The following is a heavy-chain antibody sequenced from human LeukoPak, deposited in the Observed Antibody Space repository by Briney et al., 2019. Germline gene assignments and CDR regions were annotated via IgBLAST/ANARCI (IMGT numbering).Heavy chain of an antibody. CDR3: ARHRFGHLFDY. V-gene: IGHV4-59*01. CDR2: VYHTGNT. CDR1: GDSISGYY. J-gene: IGHJ4*02. Sequence: SETLSLTCTVSGDSISGYYWSWIRQPPGKGLEWIGYVYHTGNTHYSPSLKSRVTVSLDTSRNQVSLILSSVTAADTAVYYCARHRFGHLFDYWGQGTLVFVSS. D-gene: IGHD3-16*01.